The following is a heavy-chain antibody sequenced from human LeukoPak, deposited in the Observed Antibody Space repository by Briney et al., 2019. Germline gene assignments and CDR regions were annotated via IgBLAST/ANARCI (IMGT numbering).Heavy chain of an antibody. CDR3: AQWGNNMDV. V-gene: IGHV4-34*01. CDR1: GGSVSSYY. D-gene: IGHD1-26*01. J-gene: IGHJ6*03. Sequence: SETLSLTCSVYGGSVSSYYWHWFRQPPGKGPEWIGEINYSGSTKYKPSLKGRVTISVDTSKNQFSLKLSSVTAADTAVYYCAQWGNNMDVWGKGTAVIVSS. CDR2: INYSGST.